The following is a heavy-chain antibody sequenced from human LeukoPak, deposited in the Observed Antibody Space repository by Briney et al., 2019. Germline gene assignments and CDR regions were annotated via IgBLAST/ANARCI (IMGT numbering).Heavy chain of an antibody. CDR1: GYTFTGYY. CDR2: INPNSGGT. D-gene: IGHD6-13*01. J-gene: IGHJ6*02. CDR3: ARDLYSSSQYYYYGMDV. Sequence: ASVKVSCKASGYTFTGYYMHWVRQAPGQGLEWMGWINPNSGGTNYAQKFQGRVTMTRDTSISTAYMELSRLRSDDTAVYYCARDLYSSSQYYYYGMDVWRQGTTVTVSS. V-gene: IGHV1-2*02.